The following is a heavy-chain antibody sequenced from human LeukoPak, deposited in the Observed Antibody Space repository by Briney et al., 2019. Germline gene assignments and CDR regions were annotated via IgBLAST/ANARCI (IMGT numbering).Heavy chain of an antibody. CDR2: INPNSGGT. V-gene: IGHV1-2*02. CDR1: GYTFTGYY. CDR3: ASDYYDSSGEFPY. D-gene: IGHD3-22*01. J-gene: IGHJ4*02. Sequence: ASVKVSRKASGYTFTGYYMHWVRQAPGQGLEWMGWINPNSGGTNYAQKFRGRVTMTRDTSISTAYMELSRLRSDDTAVYYCASDYYDSSGEFPYWGQGTLVTVSS.